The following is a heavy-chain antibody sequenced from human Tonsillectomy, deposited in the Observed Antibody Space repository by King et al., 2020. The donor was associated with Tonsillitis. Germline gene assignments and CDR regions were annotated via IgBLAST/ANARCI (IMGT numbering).Heavy chain of an antibody. CDR1: GDSVSTNSAA. J-gene: IGHJ4*02. CDR3: ARERGGAGYSSSFEY. Sequence: VQLQQSGPGLVKPSQTLSLTCAISGDSVSTNSAAWNWIRQSPWRGLEWLGRTYYRSNWYNDYAVSVKSRITINPDTSKNPFSLQLNSVTPEDTAVYYCARERGGAGYSSSFEYWGQGTLVTVSS. V-gene: IGHV6-1*01. D-gene: IGHD6-13*01. CDR2: TYYRSNWYN.